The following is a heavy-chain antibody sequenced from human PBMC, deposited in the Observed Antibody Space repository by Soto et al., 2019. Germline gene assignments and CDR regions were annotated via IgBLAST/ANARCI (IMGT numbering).Heavy chain of an antibody. CDR3: ARDSERYGSGSYFS. J-gene: IGHJ5*02. V-gene: IGHV3-48*02. CDR1: GFTFSSYS. Sequence: GGSLRLSCAASGFTFSSYSMNWVRQAPGKGLEWISYISSGSSAIYYADSVKGRFTISRDEAKNSLSLQMNSLRDEDTAVYYCARDSERYGSGSYFSWGQGTLVTVSS. D-gene: IGHD3-10*01. CDR2: ISSGSSAI.